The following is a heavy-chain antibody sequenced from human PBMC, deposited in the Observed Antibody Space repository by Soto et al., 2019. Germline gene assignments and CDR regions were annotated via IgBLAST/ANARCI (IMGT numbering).Heavy chain of an antibody. D-gene: IGHD6-19*01. CDR1: GVSIGSNYY. Sequence: QVLLQESGPGLVQPSGTLSLSCVVYGVSIGSNYYWVWVRQPPGKGLAWLGDMSHIGSVNYNPSLKSRVTISMDKSHNQFSLKLDSMTAADTAVYYCARSLGWYAVDYWGQGTLVIVSS. J-gene: IGHJ4*02. CDR3: ARSLGWYAVDY. CDR2: MSHIGSV. V-gene: IGHV4-4*02.